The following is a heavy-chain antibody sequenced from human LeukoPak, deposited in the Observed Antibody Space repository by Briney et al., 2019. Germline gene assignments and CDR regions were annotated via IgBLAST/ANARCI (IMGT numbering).Heavy chain of an antibody. D-gene: IGHD3-10*01. V-gene: IGHV4-39*01. J-gene: IGHJ4*02. Sequence: PSETLSLTCTVPGGSISTSSYYWGWIRQPPGKGLEWIGSIYYSGSTYYNPSLKSRVTILVDTSKNQFPLKLSSVTGADTAVYYCARVRRVRGYGSGSYFLSCSVDDWGQGTLVTVSS. CDR3: ARVRRVRGYGSGSYFLSCSVDD. CDR1: GGSISTSSYY. CDR2: IYYSGST.